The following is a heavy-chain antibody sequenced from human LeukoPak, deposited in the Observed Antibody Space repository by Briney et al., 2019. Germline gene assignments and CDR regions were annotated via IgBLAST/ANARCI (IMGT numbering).Heavy chain of an antibody. CDR1: GFTFNNYA. D-gene: IGHD2-2*01. CDR2: ISGTDTST. CDR3: AREAVVVPANWFDP. V-gene: IGHV3-23*01. Sequence: GGSLRLSCAASGFTFNNYAMNWVRQAPGKGLEWVSTISGTDTSTYYADSVKGRFTISRDNAKNTLYLQMNSLRAEDTAVYYCAREAVVVPANWFDPWGQRTLVTVSS. J-gene: IGHJ5*02.